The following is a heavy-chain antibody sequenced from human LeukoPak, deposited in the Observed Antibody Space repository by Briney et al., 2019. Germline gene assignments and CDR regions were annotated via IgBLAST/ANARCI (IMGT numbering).Heavy chain of an antibody. CDR2: IYPGDSDT. Sequence: GESLKISCKGSGYSFTSYWIGWVRQMPGKGLEWMGIIYPGDSDTRYSPSFQGQVTISADKSISTAYLQWSSLKASDTAMYYCARRGGYCSGGSCYSDYWGQGTLVTVSS. CDR3: ARRGGYCSGGSCYSDY. V-gene: IGHV5-51*01. CDR1: GYSFTSYW. D-gene: IGHD2-15*01. J-gene: IGHJ4*02.